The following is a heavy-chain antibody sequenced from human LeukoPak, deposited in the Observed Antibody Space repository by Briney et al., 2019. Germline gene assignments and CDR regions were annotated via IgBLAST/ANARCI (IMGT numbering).Heavy chain of an antibody. CDR3: TTAGGYSGYEEAYYYYGMDV. J-gene: IGHJ6*02. CDR2: IKSKTDGGTT. D-gene: IGHD5-12*01. V-gene: IGHV3-15*01. Sequence: GGSLRLSCAASGFTFSNAWVSWVRQAPGKGLEWVGRIKSKTDGGTTDYAAPVKGRFTISRDDSKNTLYLQMNSLKTEDTAVYYCTTAGGYSGYEEAYYYYGMDVWGQGTTVTVSS. CDR1: GFTFSNAW.